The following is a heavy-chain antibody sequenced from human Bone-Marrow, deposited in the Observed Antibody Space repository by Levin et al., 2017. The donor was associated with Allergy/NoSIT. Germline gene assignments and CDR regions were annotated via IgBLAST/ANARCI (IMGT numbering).Heavy chain of an antibody. V-gene: IGHV3-7*01. Sequence: PGGSLRLSCAASGFTFSRNWMSWVRQAPGKGLQWVANIKPDGSENYYVDSVRGRFTISRDNAKNSLSLHMKSLRAEDTAVYYCASNFYDSSGYYAPYYFDYWGQGALVTVSS. CDR3: ASNFYDSSGYYAPYYFDY. CDR2: IKPDGSEN. J-gene: IGHJ4*02. CDR1: GFTFSRNW. D-gene: IGHD3-22*01.